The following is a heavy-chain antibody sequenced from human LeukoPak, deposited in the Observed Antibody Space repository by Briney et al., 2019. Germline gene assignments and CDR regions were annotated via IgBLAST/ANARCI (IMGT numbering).Heavy chain of an antibody. CDR1: GYSIFSGYY. Sequence: SETLSLTCAVSGYSIFSGYYWGWIRQPPGKGLEWLESMYHSGSPYYNPSLKSRVTISVDTSKNQFSLKLSSVTAADPAVYYCARGLSGSYYEYYFDYWGQGTLVTVSS. J-gene: IGHJ4*02. CDR2: MYHSGSP. V-gene: IGHV4-38-2*01. CDR3: ARGLSGSYYEYYFDY. D-gene: IGHD3-10*01.